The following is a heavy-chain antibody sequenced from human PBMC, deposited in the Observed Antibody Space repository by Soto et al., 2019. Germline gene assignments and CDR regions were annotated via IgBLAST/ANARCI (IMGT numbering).Heavy chain of an antibody. CDR2: IWYDGSNE. J-gene: IGHJ4*02. Sequence: QVQLVESGGGVVQPGRSPRLSCAASGFTFSRHGMHWVRQAPGKGLEWVAIIWYDGSNEYYADSVRGRFTISRDNSKNTLYLQMSSLRVDDTAVYYCARDYTSTGYGLVYWGQGALVTVSS. CDR1: GFTFSRHG. V-gene: IGHV3-33*01. D-gene: IGHD6-25*01. CDR3: ARDYTSTGYGLVY.